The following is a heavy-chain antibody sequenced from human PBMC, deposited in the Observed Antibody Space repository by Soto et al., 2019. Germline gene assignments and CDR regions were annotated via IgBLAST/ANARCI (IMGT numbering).Heavy chain of an antibody. CDR3: ARTGYSSSWYYLDY. CDR2: IWYDGSNK. V-gene: IGHV3-33*01. Sequence: QVQLVESGGGVVQPGRSLRLSCAASGFTFSSYGMHWVRQAPGKGLEWVAVIWYDGSNKYYADSVKGRFTISRDNSKNTLYLQMNSLRAEDTAAYYCARTGYSSSWYYLDYWGQGTLVTVSS. CDR1: GFTFSSYG. J-gene: IGHJ4*02. D-gene: IGHD6-13*01.